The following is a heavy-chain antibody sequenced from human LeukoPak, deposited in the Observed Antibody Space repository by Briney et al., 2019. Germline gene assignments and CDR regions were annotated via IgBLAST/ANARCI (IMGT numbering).Heavy chain of an antibody. V-gene: IGHV3-30*03. CDR2: ISYDGSNK. Sequence: GGSLRLSCAASGFTFSSYGMHWVRQAPGKGLEWVAVISYDGSNKYYADSVKGRFTISRDNSKNTLYLQMNSLRSEDTAVYYCATEGDSSGPRCFQHWGQGTLVTVSS. CDR1: GFTFSSYG. J-gene: IGHJ1*01. D-gene: IGHD3-22*01. CDR3: ATEGDSSGPRCFQH.